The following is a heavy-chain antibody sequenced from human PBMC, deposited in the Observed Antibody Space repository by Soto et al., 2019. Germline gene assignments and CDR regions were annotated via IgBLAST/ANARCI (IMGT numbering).Heavy chain of an antibody. J-gene: IGHJ5*02. V-gene: IGHV1-2*02. Sequence: QVQLAQSGAEVKKPGASVKVSCKASGYTFTDYFIYWVRQAPGQGLEWMGWINPKTGGTNYAQKFQGRVTLTRDTSITTGDMELSRLTHDDTAVYYCARAPGRRYKWLDPWGQGTLVTVSS. CDR1: GYTFTDYF. D-gene: IGHD2-15*01. CDR2: INPKTGGT. CDR3: ARAPGRRYKWLDP.